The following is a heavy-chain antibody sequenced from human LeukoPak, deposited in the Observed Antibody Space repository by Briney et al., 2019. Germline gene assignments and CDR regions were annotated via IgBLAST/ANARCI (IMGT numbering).Heavy chain of an antibody. J-gene: IGHJ4*02. CDR2: ISSSSSTI. V-gene: IGHV3-48*01. D-gene: IGHD3-10*01. CDR3: ARDCGPYYYGSGSLCLFDY. Sequence: GGSLRLSCAASGFTFSSYSMNWVRQAPGKGLEWVSYISSSSSTIYYADSVKGRFTISRDNAKNSLYLQMNSLRAEDTAVYYCARDCGPYYYGSGSLCLFDYWGQGTLVTVSS. CDR1: GFTFSSYS.